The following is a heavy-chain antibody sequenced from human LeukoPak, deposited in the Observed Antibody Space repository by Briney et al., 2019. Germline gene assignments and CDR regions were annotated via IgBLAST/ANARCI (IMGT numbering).Heavy chain of an antibody. CDR1: GFTFSDYY. J-gene: IGHJ5*02. V-gene: IGHV3-11*01. CDR2: ISGSGRTI. Sequence: PGGSLRLSCAASGFTFSDYYMSWIRQAPGKGLEWVSYISGSGRTIYYADSVKGRFTISRDNAKNPLYLQMNSLRAEDTAVYYCARDIVVVPLVMGWFDPWGQGTLVTVSS. CDR3: ARDIVVVPLVMGWFDP. D-gene: IGHD2-2*01.